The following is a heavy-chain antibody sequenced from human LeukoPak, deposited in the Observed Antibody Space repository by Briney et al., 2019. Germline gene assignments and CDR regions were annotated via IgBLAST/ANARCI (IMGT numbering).Heavy chain of an antibody. D-gene: IGHD6-13*01. J-gene: IGHJ4*02. CDR2: ISAYNGNT. V-gene: IGHV1-18*01. CDR3: ARVGAAAGQNTPDY. Sequence: WISAYNGNTNYAQKLQGRVTMTTDTSTSTAYMELRSLRSDDTAVYYCARVGAAAGQNTPDYWGQGTLVTVSS.